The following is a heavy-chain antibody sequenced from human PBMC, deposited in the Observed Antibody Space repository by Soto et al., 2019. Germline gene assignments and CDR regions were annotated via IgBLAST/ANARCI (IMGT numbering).Heavy chain of an antibody. CDR3: XXXXXXXXXWDV. CDR2: ISSSXXTX. Sequence: ESGGGLVQPGGSLRLSCEASGFTLSSYSMNWARQAPGQGLEWVSYISSSXXTXXXXXXXKGRFTISRDNAKNSLYLQMXXXXXXXXXXXXXXXXXXXXXXWDVWGQGTTVTVSS. CDR1: GFTLSSYS. J-gene: IGHJ6*02. V-gene: IGHV3-48*01.